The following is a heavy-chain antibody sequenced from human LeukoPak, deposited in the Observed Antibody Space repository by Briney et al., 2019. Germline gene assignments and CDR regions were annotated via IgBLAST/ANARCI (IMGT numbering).Heavy chain of an antibody. D-gene: IGHD3-9*01. V-gene: IGHV3-23*01. J-gene: IGHJ4*02. CDR2: ISGSGGST. CDR1: GFTFSNYA. Sequence: GGSLRLSCAASGFTFSNYAMSWVRQAPGKGLEWVSAISGSGGSTYYADSVKGRFTISRDNSKNTLYLQMNSLRAEDTAVYYCAKDMRFYWTPYYFDYWGQGTLVTGSS. CDR3: AKDMRFYWTPYYFDY.